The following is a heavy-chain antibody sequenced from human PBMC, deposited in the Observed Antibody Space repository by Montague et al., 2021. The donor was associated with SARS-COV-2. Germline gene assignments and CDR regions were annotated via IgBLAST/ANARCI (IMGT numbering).Heavy chain of an antibody. D-gene: IGHD3-3*01. V-gene: IGHV2-5*02. CDR3: ARRYDFYRAEAFDV. J-gene: IGHJ3*01. CDR1: GFSLNTDGVG. CDR2: IYWDGDQ. Sequence: PALVKPTQTLTLTCAFSGFSLNTDGVGVAWIRRPPGKALEWLALIYWDGDQRYSPSLKTRVTITKDTSRNRVVLTMTNLGPVDTATYYCARRYDFYRAEAFDVWGQGTMVTVSS.